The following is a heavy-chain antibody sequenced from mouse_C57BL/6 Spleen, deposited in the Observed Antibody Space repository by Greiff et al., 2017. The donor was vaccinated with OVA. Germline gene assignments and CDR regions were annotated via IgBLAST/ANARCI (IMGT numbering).Heavy chain of an antibody. CDR2: INPNNGGT. J-gene: IGHJ2*01. CDR1: GYTFTDYN. D-gene: IGHD3-2*02. Sequence: VQLQQSGPELVKPGASVKIPCKASGYTFTDYNMDWVKQSHGKSLEWIGDINPNNGGTIYNQKFKGKATLTVDKSSSTAYMELRSLTSEDTAVYYCARPDSSGLFDYWGQGTTLTVSS. V-gene: IGHV1-18*01. CDR3: ARPDSSGLFDY.